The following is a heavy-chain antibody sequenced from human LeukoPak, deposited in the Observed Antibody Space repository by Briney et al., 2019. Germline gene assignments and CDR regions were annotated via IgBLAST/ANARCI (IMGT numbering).Heavy chain of an antibody. V-gene: IGHV3-30*04. D-gene: IGHD6-13*01. CDR1: GFTFSSYA. J-gene: IGHJ6*03. Sequence: GGSLRLSCAASGFTFSSYAMHWVRQAPGKGLEWVAVISYDGSNKYYADSVKGRFTISRDNSKNTLYLQMNSLRAEDTAVYYCAKEPYSSSWYGFYYMDVWGKGTTVTVSS. CDR2: ISYDGSNK. CDR3: AKEPYSSSWYGFYYMDV.